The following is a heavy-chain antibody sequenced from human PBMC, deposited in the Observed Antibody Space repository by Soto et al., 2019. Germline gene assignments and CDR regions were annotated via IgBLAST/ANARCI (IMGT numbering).Heavy chain of an antibody. CDR3: ARVTRSGWSGDYFDY. Sequence: GGSLRLSCAASGFTFSSYWMHWVRQAPGKGLVWVSRINSDGSSTSYADSVKGRFTISRDNAKNTLYLQMNSLRAEDTAVYYCARVTRSGWSGDYFDYWGQGTLVTVSS. CDR1: GFTFSSYW. CDR2: INSDGSST. V-gene: IGHV3-74*01. D-gene: IGHD6-19*01. J-gene: IGHJ4*02.